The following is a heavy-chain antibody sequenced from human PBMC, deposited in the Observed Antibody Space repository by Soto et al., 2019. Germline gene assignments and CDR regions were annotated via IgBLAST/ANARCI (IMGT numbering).Heavy chain of an antibody. V-gene: IGHV1-8*01. CDR3: ARDQDGYFDL. CDR2: MNPNNGKA. D-gene: IGHD2-8*01. J-gene: IGHJ2*01. Sequence: GTSVKVSCKASGVTFITYDFSWVRQAAGQGLEWMGGMNPNNGKADYAQKFRGRINITRDTSMSTAYMELSSLRSEDTAVYYCARDQDGYFDLWGRGTLVTVSS. CDR1: GVTFITYD.